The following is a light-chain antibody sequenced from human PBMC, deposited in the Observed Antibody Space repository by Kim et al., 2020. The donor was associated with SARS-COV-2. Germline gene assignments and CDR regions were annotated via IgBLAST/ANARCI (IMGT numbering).Light chain of an antibody. CDR3: QAWDNNSYV. Sequence: SYELTQPPSVSVSPGQTASITCSGEKLGDKYVCWYQQKSGQSPLLVIYEDAKRPSGIPERFSGSNSGNTATLTISGTQAVDEADYYCQAWDNNSYVFGPGTQLTVL. J-gene: IGLJ1*01. V-gene: IGLV3-1*01. CDR2: EDA. CDR1: KLGDKY.